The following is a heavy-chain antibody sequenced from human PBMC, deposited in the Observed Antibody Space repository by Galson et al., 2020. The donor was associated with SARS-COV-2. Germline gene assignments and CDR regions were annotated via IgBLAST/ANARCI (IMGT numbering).Heavy chain of an antibody. CDR3: AKRLLVYGIFDY. J-gene: IGHJ4*02. V-gene: IGHV3-23*01. D-gene: IGHD2-8*01. CDR2: ISASGGST. CDR1: GFTFSSYI. Sequence: GGSLRLSCAASGFTFSSYIMSWVRQTPGKGLEWVSGISASGGSTYYADSVKGRFTISRDNSKNTLYLQMNSLRAEDTAIYYCAKRLLVYGIFDYWGQGTLVTVSS.